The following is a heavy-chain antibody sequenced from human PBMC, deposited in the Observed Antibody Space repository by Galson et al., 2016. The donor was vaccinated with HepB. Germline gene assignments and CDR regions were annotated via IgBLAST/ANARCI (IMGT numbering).Heavy chain of an antibody. D-gene: IGHD7-27*01. CDR1: GGSISGHY. CDR2: VYYSGST. V-gene: IGHV4-59*11. J-gene: IGHJ4*02. Sequence: SETLSLTCTVSGGSISGHYWTWIRQPPGKRPEYLGHVYYSGSTHSNPSPKSRVTLSVDGSRTQFSLKLTSVTAADTAIYYCAKERGADGDDYWGQGTLVTVSS. CDR3: AKERGADGDDY.